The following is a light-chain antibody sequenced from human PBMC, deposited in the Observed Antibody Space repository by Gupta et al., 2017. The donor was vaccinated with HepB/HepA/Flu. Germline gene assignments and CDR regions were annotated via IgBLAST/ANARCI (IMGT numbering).Light chain of an antibody. Sequence: QSALTQPASVSGSPGQSITISCTGTSSDVGGYNYVSWYQQHPGKAPKLMIYDVSHRPSGVSDRFSGSKSGNTASLTVSGLQADDEADYYCSSYATSSTLVFGTGTKVTVL. CDR2: DVS. CDR3: SSYATSSTLV. V-gene: IGLV2-14*03. CDR1: SSDVGGYNY. J-gene: IGLJ1*01.